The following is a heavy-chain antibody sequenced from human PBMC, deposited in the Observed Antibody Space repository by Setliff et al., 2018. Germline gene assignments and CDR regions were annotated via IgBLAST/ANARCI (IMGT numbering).Heavy chain of an antibody. CDR3: AKRRGGRGSSWFLDPDH. J-gene: IGHJ4*02. CDR1: GFTFSTYA. CDR2: IKQDGSEK. D-gene: IGHD6-13*01. Sequence: RGSLRLSCAASGFTFSTYAVSWVRQAPGKGLEWVANIKQDGSEKYYVDSVKGRFTISRDNAKNSLYLQMNSLRAEDTAIYYCAKRRGGRGSSWFLDPDHWGQGTVVTVSS. V-gene: IGHV3-7*01.